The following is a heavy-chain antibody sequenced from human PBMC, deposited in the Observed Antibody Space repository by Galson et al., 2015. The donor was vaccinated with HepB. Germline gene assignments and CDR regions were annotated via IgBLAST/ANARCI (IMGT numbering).Heavy chain of an antibody. CDR2: ISSSSSTI. Sequence: SLRLSCAASGFTFSSYSMNWVRQAPGKGLEWVSYISSSSSTIYYADSVKGRFTISRDNAKNSLYLQMNSLRDEDTAVYYCARDHPPPPYYGGANIYYYYGMDVWGQGTTVTVSS. J-gene: IGHJ6*02. D-gene: IGHD4-23*01. CDR1: GFTFSSYS. CDR3: ARDHPPPPYYGGANIYYYYGMDV. V-gene: IGHV3-48*02.